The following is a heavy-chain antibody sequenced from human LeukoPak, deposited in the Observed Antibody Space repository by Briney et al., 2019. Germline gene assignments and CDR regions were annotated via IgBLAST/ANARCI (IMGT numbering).Heavy chain of an antibody. CDR3: AREVVAAMDV. J-gene: IGHJ6*02. Sequence: ASVKVSCAASGDTFTGYYMHGVRQAPGQGVERMGWINPKSGGTNYAQKFQGRVTMTRDTSISTAYMELSRLRSDDTAVYYCAREVVAAMDVWGQGTTVTVSS. CDR1: GDTFTGYY. V-gene: IGHV1-2*02. D-gene: IGHD2-15*01. CDR2: INPKSGGT.